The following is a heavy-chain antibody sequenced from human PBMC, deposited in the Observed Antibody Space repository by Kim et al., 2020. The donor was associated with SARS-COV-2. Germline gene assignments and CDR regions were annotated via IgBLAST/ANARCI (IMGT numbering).Heavy chain of an antibody. CDR3: ARGVVGATTYFDY. D-gene: IGHD1-26*01. V-gene: IGHV1-69*13. Sequence: SVKVSCKASGGTFSSYAISWVRQAPGQGLEWMGGIIPIFGTANYAQKFQGRVTITADESTSTAYMELSSLRSEDTAVYYCARGVVGATTYFDYWGQGTLVTVSS. CDR1: GGTFSSYA. J-gene: IGHJ4*02. CDR2: IIPIFGTA.